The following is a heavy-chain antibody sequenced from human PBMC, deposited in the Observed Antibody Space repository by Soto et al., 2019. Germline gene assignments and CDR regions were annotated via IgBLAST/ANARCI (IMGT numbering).Heavy chain of an antibody. D-gene: IGHD2-15*01. CDR1: GFTISSYS. J-gene: IGHJ5*02. V-gene: IGHV3-48*01. CDR2: ISSSSTTK. Sequence: EVQLVESGGGLVQPGGSLRLSCAASGFTISSYSMNWVRQAPGKGLEWVSYISSSSTTKYYADSVKGRFTITRDNAKNSLYLQMNSRRAEDTAVYYCARDGCSGSSCLNCFDPWGQVTLVTVSS. CDR3: ARDGCSGSSCLNCFDP.